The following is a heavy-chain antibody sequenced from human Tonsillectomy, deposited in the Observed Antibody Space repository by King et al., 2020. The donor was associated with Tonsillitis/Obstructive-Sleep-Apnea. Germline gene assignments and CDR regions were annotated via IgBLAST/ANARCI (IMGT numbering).Heavy chain of an antibody. J-gene: IGHJ4*02. Sequence: VQLVESGAEVKKPGESLKLSCKGSGYSFTSYWIGWVRQMPGKGLEWMGIIYPGDSDTRYSPSFQGQVTISADKSISTAYLQWSSLKASDTAMYYCARPRYYYGSGSYQAPDYWGQGTLVTVSS. CDR2: IYPGDSDT. CDR1: GYSFTSYW. V-gene: IGHV5-51*01. CDR3: ARPRYYYGSGSYQAPDY. D-gene: IGHD3-10*01.